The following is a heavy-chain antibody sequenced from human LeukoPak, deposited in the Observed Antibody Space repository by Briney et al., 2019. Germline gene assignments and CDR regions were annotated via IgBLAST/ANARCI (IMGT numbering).Heavy chain of an antibody. CDR2: INTNTGNP. Sequence: ASAKVSCKASGYTFTTYAMNWVRQAPGQGLEWMGWINTNTGNPTYAQGFTGRFVFSLDTSVSTAYLQISSLKAEDTAVYYCAREGNTAMRSIDYWGQGTLVTVSS. J-gene: IGHJ4*02. CDR3: AREGNTAMRSIDY. V-gene: IGHV7-4-1*02. CDR1: GYTFTTYA. D-gene: IGHD5-18*01.